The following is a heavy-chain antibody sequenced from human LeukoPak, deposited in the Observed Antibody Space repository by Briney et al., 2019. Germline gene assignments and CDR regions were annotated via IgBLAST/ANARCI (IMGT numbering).Heavy chain of an antibody. CDR3: ARDSSMLRGPLVIYYFDF. CDR2: IRYDGSNK. V-gene: IGHV3-30*02. J-gene: IGHJ4*02. D-gene: IGHD3-10*01. Sequence: GGSLRLSCAASGFTFSSYGMHWVRQAPGKGLEWVAFIRYDGSNKYYADSVKGRFTISRDNSKNTLYLQMNSLRVEDTAVYYCARDSSMLRGPLVIYYFDFWGQGTLVTVSS. CDR1: GFTFSSYG.